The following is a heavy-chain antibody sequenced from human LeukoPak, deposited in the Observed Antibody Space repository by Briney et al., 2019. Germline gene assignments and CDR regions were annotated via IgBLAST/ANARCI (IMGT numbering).Heavy chain of an antibody. V-gene: IGHV3-21*01. Sequence: GGSLRLSCAASGFTFSSYSMNWVRQAPGKGLEWVSSISSSSSYIYYADSVKGRFTISRDNAKNSLYLQMNSLRAEDTAVYYCARDLDFWSGPPFDYWGQGTLVAVSS. CDR2: ISSSSSYI. J-gene: IGHJ4*02. CDR3: ARDLDFWSGPPFDY. CDR1: GFTFSSYS. D-gene: IGHD3-3*01.